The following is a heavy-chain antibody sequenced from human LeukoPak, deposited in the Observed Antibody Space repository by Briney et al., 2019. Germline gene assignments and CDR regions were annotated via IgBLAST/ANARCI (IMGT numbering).Heavy chain of an antibody. CDR3: ARSYYYGSGSYLDY. V-gene: IGHV3-53*01. D-gene: IGHD3-10*01. Sequence: GGSLRLSCAASGFTVSSNYMSWVRQAPGKGLEWVSVIYSGGSTYYADSVKGRFTISRDNSKNTLYLQMNSLRAEDTAVYYCARSYYYGSGSYLDYWGQGTLVTVSS. J-gene: IGHJ4*02. CDR1: GFTVSSNY. CDR2: IYSGGST.